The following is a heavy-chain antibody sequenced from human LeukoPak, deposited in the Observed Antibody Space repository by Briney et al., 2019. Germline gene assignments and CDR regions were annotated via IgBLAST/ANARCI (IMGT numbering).Heavy chain of an antibody. CDR3: VRDQGAGISYFDF. Sequence: GKSLRLSCAASGFLFSSYDIHWARQAPGKGLEWVAAIWYDGGNKYYADSVRGRFTISRDNSKNTVYLQMNSLRVEDTAIYYCVRDQGAGISYFDFWGQGTQVTVSS. CDR2: IWYDGGNK. D-gene: IGHD1-14*01. J-gene: IGHJ4*02. V-gene: IGHV3-33*01. CDR1: GFLFSSYD.